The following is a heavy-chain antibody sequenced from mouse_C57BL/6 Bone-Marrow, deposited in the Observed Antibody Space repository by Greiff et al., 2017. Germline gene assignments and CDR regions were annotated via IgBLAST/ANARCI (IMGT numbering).Heavy chain of an antibody. CDR1: GFTFSSYS. V-gene: IGHV5-6*01. D-gene: IGHD2-4*01. CDR3: AIMITTFAY. CDR2: ISSGGSYT. J-gene: IGHJ3*01. Sequence: DVQLVESGGDLVKPGGSLKLSCAASGFTFSSYSMSWVRQTPDKRLEWVATISSGGSYTYYPDSVKGRFTISRDNAKNTLYLQMSSLKSEDTAMYYCAIMITTFAYWGQGTLVTVSA.